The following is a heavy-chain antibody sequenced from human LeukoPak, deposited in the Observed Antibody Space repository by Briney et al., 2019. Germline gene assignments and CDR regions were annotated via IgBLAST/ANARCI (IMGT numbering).Heavy chain of an antibody. CDR3: ARTTEGYCRGRSCYSYYYYMDV. J-gene: IGHJ6*03. CDR2: IYPTGST. V-gene: IGHV4-38-2*02. D-gene: IGHD2-15*01. Sequence: SETLSLTCTVSGYSISSGYYWGWIRQPPGKGLEWIGNIYPTGSTYYNPSLKSRVTISVDTSKNQFSLKLSSVTAADTAVYYCARTTEGYCRGRSCYSYYYYMDVWGKGTTVTVSS. CDR1: GYSISSGYY.